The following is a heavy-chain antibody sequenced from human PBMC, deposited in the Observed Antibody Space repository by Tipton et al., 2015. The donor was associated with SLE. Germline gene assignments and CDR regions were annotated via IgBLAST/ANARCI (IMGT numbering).Heavy chain of an antibody. Sequence: TLSLTCNVSGGSIRTNTYFWGWLRQPPGKGLEWIGYIHNSGTNSYNPSLKSRVTMTIDTSKNQFSLELRSVTAADTAVYYCARHIDCINHGCYSPWFDPWGQGTLVTVSS. CDR3: ARHIDCINHGCYSPWFDP. CDR1: GGSIRTNTYF. V-gene: IGHV4-61*05. D-gene: IGHD1-26*01. J-gene: IGHJ5*02. CDR2: IHNSGTN.